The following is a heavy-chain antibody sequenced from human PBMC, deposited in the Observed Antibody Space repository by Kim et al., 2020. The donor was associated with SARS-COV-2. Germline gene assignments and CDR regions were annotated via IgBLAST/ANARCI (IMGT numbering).Heavy chain of an antibody. J-gene: IGHJ4*02. CDR3: ARESGSIAAAGTYDY. V-gene: IGHV1-18*01. D-gene: IGHD6-13*01. Sequence: QKLQGRVTMTTDTSTSTAYMELRSLRADDTAVYYCARESGSIAAAGTYDYWGQGTLVTVSS.